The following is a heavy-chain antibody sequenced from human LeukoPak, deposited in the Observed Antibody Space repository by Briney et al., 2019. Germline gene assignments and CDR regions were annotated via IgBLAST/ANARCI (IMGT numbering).Heavy chain of an antibody. D-gene: IGHD3-10*01. Sequence: PGGSLRLSCAASEFSVGSNYMTWVRQAPGKGLEWVSLIYSGGSTYYADSVKGRFTISRDNSKNTLYLQMNSLRPEDTAVYYCAKDSKRWKTYYYEAGSYYFDYWGQGTRVTVSS. CDR3: AKDSKRWKTYYYEAGSYYFDY. V-gene: IGHV3-66*01. CDR2: IYSGGST. J-gene: IGHJ4*02. CDR1: EFSVGSNY.